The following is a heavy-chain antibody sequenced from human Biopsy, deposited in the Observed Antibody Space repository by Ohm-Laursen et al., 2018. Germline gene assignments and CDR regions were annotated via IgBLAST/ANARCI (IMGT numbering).Heavy chain of an antibody. CDR3: ARDDAVTVIRGLYY. CDR1: GGSISSDY. Sequence: TLSLTCNVSGGSISSDYWSWIRQTPGKGLEWIGYIYYSGSTNYNPSLKSRVTISVDTSKNQFSLRLNSVTAADTAVYYCARDDAVTVIRGLYYWGQGALVTVSS. CDR2: IYYSGST. D-gene: IGHD2-21*02. V-gene: IGHV4-59*01. J-gene: IGHJ4*02.